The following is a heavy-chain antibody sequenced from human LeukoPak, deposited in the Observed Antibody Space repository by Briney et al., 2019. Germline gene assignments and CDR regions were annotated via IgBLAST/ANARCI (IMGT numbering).Heavy chain of an antibody. Sequence: GESLKISCKGSGYSFTSYWIGWVRQMPGKGLEGLGVIYPGDSDTRYSPSFQGQVTTSADKSISTAYLQWSSLKASDAAMYYCARFGFGKVSNPNHRIDYWGQGTLVTVSS. CDR2: IYPGDSDT. CDR1: GYSFTSYW. D-gene: IGHD3-10*01. V-gene: IGHV5-51*01. CDR3: ARFGFGKVSNPNHRIDY. J-gene: IGHJ4*02.